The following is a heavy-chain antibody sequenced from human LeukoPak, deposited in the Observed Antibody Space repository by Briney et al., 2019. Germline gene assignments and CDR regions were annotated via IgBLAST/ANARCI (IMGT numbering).Heavy chain of an antibody. V-gene: IGHV4-34*01. CDR2: INHSGTT. CDR3: ARVPLRFLEPFDY. J-gene: IGHJ4*02. D-gene: IGHD3-3*01. Sequence: SETLSLTCNVSGGSFNGYYWSWIRQPPGKGLEWIGEINHSGTTNYNPSLKSRVTMSLDTSKNQFSLRLNSVTAADTAVYYCARVPLRFLEPFDYWGQGTLVTVSS. CDR1: GGSFNGYY.